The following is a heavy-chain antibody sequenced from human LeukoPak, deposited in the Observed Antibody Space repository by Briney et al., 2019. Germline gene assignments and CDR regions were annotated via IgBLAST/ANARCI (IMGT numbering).Heavy chain of an antibody. Sequence: PGGSLRLSCAASGFTFSNAWMSWVRPAPGKGLEWVGRIKSKTDGGTTDYAAPVKGRFTISRDDSKNTLYLQMNSLKTEDTAVYYCTTDPLYYYDSSGYYYHDAFDIWGQGTMVTVSS. J-gene: IGHJ3*02. CDR1: GFTFSNAW. D-gene: IGHD3-22*01. CDR3: TTDPLYYYDSSGYYYHDAFDI. V-gene: IGHV3-15*01. CDR2: IKSKTDGGTT.